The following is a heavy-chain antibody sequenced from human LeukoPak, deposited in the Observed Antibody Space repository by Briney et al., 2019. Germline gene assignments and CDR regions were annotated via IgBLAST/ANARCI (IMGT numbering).Heavy chain of an antibody. J-gene: IGHJ6*03. V-gene: IGHV3-20*01. D-gene: IGHD2/OR15-2a*01. CDR1: GFTFDDYG. Sequence: GGSLRLSCAASGFTFDDYGMSWVRQAPGKGLEWVSGINWNGGSTGYADSVKGRFTISRDNAKNSLYLQMNSLRAEDTALYHCGRSSMARPDDYYYMDVWGKGTTVTVSS. CDR3: GRSSMARPDDYYYMDV. CDR2: INWNGGST.